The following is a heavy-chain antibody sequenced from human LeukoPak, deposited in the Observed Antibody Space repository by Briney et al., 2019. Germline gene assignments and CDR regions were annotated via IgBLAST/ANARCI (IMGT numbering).Heavy chain of an antibody. CDR3: ASGGYSFDY. J-gene: IGHJ4*02. D-gene: IGHD1-1*01. Sequence: GGSLRLSCAASGFTFSTYSMNWVRQAPGKGLEWVSSISSSNSYIYYADSVKGRFTISRDNSKNSLYLQMSSLRAEDTAVHYCASGGYSFDYWGQGTLVTVSS. CDR2: ISSSNSYI. CDR1: GFTFSTYS. V-gene: IGHV3-21*01.